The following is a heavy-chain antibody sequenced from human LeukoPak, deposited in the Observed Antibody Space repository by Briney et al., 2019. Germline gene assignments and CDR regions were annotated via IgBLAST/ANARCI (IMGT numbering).Heavy chain of an antibody. Sequence: SETLSLTCTVSGGSLSSYYWSWIRQPAGKGLEWIGRIYTSGSTNYNPSLKSRVTISVDKSKNQFSLKLSSVTAADTAVYYCASQWAYDRYFDLWGRGTLVTVSS. CDR3: ASQWAYDRYFDL. J-gene: IGHJ2*01. CDR2: IYTSGST. D-gene: IGHD3-22*01. CDR1: GGSLSSYY. V-gene: IGHV4-4*07.